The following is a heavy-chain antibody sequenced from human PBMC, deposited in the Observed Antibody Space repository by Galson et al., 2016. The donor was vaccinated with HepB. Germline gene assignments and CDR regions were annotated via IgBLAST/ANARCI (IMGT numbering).Heavy chain of an antibody. V-gene: IGHV3-23*01. CDR3: AREGQYTSSSISVYFDS. CDR2: ISSSGGST. Sequence: SLRLSCAASGFTFNNYAMSWVRQAPGKGLEWVSGISSSGGSTFYSDSVKGRFTVSRDNSKNMLYLEMSSLRGDDTAVYYCAREGQYTSSSISVYFDSWGQGALITVSS. J-gene: IGHJ4*02. D-gene: IGHD6-6*01. CDR1: GFTFNNYA.